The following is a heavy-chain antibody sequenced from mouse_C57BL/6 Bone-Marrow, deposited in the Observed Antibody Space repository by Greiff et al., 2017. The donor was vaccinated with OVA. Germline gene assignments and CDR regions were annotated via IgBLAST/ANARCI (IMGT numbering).Heavy chain of an antibody. J-gene: IGHJ3*01. Sequence: VQLKQSGAELVRPGASVKLSCTASGFNIKDYYMHWVKQRPEQGLEWIGRIDPEDGDTEYAPKFQGQATMTADTSSHTAALQLSSLTSEDTAVYYCTGSGTWFAYWGQGTLVTVSA. CDR3: TGSGTWFAY. CDR1: GFNIKDYY. CDR2: IDPEDGDT. V-gene: IGHV14-1*01.